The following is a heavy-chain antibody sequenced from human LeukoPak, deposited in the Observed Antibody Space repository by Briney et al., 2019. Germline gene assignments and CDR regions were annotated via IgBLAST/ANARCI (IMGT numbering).Heavy chain of an antibody. CDR2: FDPEDGET. D-gene: IGHD3-22*01. Sequence: GASVKVSCKVSGYTLTELSMHWVRQAPGKGLEWMGGFDPEDGETIYAQKLQGRVTMTEDTSTDTAYMELSSLRSEDTAVYYCATWPYYYDSSGYYWGQGTLVTVSS. V-gene: IGHV1-24*01. J-gene: IGHJ4*02. CDR3: ATWPYYYDSSGYY. CDR1: GYTLTELS.